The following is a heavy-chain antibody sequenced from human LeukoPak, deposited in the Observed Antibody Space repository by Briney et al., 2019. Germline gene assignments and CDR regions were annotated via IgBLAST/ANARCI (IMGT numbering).Heavy chain of an antibody. V-gene: IGHV1-58*01. D-gene: IGHD6-13*01. Sequence: SVKVSCKASGFTFTSSAVQWVRPARGQRLEWIGWIVVGSGNTNYAQKFQERVTITRDMSTSTAYMELSSLRSEDTAVYYCAADPYSSSWILDVWGKGTTVTVSS. CDR1: GFTFTSSA. J-gene: IGHJ6*04. CDR2: IVVGSGNT. CDR3: AADPYSSSWILDV.